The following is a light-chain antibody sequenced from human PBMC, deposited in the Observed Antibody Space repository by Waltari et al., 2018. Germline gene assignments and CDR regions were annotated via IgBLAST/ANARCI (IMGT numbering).Light chain of an antibody. CDR1: GSQTRSYT. Sequence: QSVLTQPPSASGTPEQRVTIPCSAIGSQTRSYTSNSSQQLPGTAPKPLIYSNNYRPSGVPDRFSGSKSGTSASLAISGLQSEDEADYYCASWDDSLNGNVFGSGTKVTVL. J-gene: IGLJ6*01. V-gene: IGLV1-44*01. CDR2: SNN. CDR3: ASWDDSLNGNV.